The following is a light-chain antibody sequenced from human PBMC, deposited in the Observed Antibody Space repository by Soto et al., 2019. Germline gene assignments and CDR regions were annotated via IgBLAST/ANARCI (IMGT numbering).Light chain of an antibody. J-gene: IGKJ4*01. CDR3: QKCKVAPFT. Sequence: ILMTQSPSSLSAFVGDRVTITCRASQDIANFLAWYQQKPGKVPKLLIYAASTLQSGVPSRFSGSGSATDFTLTISSLQPEDVATYYCQKCKVAPFTFGGGTKVDIK. CDR2: AAS. CDR1: QDIANF. V-gene: IGKV1-27*01.